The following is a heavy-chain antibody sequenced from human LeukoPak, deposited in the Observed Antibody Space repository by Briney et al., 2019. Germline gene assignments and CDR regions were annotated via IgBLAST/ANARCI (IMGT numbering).Heavy chain of an antibody. V-gene: IGHV3-30*18. Sequence: GGSLRLSCAASGFTFSSYGMHWVRQAPGKGLELVAVISYDGSNKYYADSVKGRFTISRDNSKNTLYLQMNSLRAEDTAVYYCAKDVSSSWYYFDYWGQGTLVTVSS. J-gene: IGHJ4*02. CDR2: ISYDGSNK. CDR3: AKDVSSSWYYFDY. D-gene: IGHD6-13*01. CDR1: GFTFSSYG.